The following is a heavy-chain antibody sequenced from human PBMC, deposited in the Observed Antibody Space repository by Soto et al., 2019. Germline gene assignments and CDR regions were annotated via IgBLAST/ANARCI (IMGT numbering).Heavy chain of an antibody. CDR3: ARASVAGAWYFDY. Sequence: PGGSLRLSCAASGFTFSSYSMDWVRQAPGKGLEWVSSISGSGSYINYADSVKGRFTISRDNAKNSLYLQMNSLRAEDTAVFYCARASVAGAWYFDYWGQGTLVTVSS. CDR2: ISGSGSYI. CDR1: GFTFSSYS. J-gene: IGHJ4*02. D-gene: IGHD2-8*02. V-gene: IGHV3-21*01.